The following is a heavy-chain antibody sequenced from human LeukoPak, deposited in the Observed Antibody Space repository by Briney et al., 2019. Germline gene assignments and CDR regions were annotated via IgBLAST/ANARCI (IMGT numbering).Heavy chain of an antibody. CDR1: GFTFSSYA. D-gene: IGHD2-2*01. CDR2: ISGSGGST. Sequence: PGGSLRLSCAASGFTFSSYAISWVRQAPGKGLEWVSAISGSGGSTYYADSVKGRFTISRGNSKNTLYLQMNSLRAEDTAVYYCAKDRVVVPAATFAYWGQGTLVTVSS. V-gene: IGHV3-23*01. J-gene: IGHJ4*02. CDR3: AKDRVVVPAATFAY.